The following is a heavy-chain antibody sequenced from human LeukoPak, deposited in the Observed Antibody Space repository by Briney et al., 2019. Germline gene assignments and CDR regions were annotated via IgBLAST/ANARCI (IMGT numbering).Heavy chain of an antibody. D-gene: IGHD6-6*01. CDR1: GGSISSGDYY. CDR2: IFYSGSP. CDR3: ARDGLYSSSSHLVY. Sequence: SETLSLTCTVSGGSISSGDYYWNWIRQHPGKGLEWIGYIFYSGSPYYNPSLESRATISVDTSKNQFSLKLSSVTAADTAVYFCARDGLYSSSSHLVYWGQGTLVTVSS. V-gene: IGHV4-31*03. J-gene: IGHJ4*02.